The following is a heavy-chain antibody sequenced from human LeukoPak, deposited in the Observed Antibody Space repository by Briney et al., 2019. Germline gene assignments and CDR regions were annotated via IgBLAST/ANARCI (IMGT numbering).Heavy chain of an antibody. CDR2: ISGDGGST. CDR1: GFTFDDYA. D-gene: IGHD6-13*01. J-gene: IGHJ4*02. CDR3: AKGIAAAGYFDY. V-gene: IGHV3-43*02. Sequence: GGSLRLSCAAPGFTFDDYAMHWVRQAPGKGLEWVSLISGDGGSTYYADSVKGRFTISRDNSKNSLYLQMNSLRTEDTALYYCAKGIAAAGYFDYWGQGTLVTVSS.